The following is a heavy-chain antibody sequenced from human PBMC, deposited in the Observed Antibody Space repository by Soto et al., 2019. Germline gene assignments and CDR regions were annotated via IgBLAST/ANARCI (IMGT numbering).Heavy chain of an antibody. D-gene: IGHD3-22*01. J-gene: IGHJ5*02. CDR2: INPNSGGT. CDR3: ARDYHAGDSSGYSPGFDP. Sequence: ASVKVSCKASGYTFTGCYMHWVRQAPGQGLEWMGWINPNSGGTNYAQKFQGWVTMTRDTSISTAYMELSRLRSDDTAVYYCARDYHAGDSSGYSPGFDPWGKGTLVTVSS. V-gene: IGHV1-2*04. CDR1: GYTFTGCY.